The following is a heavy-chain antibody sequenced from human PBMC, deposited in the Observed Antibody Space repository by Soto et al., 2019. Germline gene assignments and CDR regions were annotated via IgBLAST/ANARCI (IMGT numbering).Heavy chain of an antibody. D-gene: IGHD6-19*01. J-gene: IGHJ4*02. V-gene: IGHV4-39*01. CDR1: GGSISSSSYY. CDR2: IYYSGST. CDR3: ARGPYSSGCYDY. Sequence: PSETLSLTCTVSGGSISSSSYYWGWIRQPPGKGLEWIGSIYYSGSTYYNPSLKSRVTISVDTSKNQFSLKLSPVTAADTAVYYCARGPYSSGCYDYWGQGTLVTVSS.